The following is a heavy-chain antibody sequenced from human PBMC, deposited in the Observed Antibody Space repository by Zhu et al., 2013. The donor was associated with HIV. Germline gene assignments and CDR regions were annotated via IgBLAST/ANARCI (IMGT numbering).Heavy chain of an antibody. CDR2: INPKSGGT. D-gene: IGHD6-19*01. CDR1: GYSFTGYY. J-gene: IGHJ6*02. V-gene: IGHV1-2*02. CDR3: ARSHSSVWNAGRFGMDV. Sequence: QVQLVQSGAEVKKPGASVKVSCKASGYSFTGYYMHWVRQAPGQGLEWMGWINPKSGGTNYVQKFQGRVTMTRDTSISTAYMELSRLRSDDTAVYYCARSHSSVWNAGRFGMDVWGQGTRVTVTS.